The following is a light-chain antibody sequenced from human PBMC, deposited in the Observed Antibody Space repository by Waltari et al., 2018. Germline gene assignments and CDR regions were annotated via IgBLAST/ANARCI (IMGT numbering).Light chain of an antibody. Sequence: DIVMTQSPDSLAVSLGERATVHCRSSQSVLYSSNNNNYLTWYQQKPGQPPKLLIYWASTRESWVPDRFSGSGSGTDFTLTVSSLQAEDVAVYYCHQYYTTPYTFGQGTKLEIK. J-gene: IGKJ2*01. V-gene: IGKV4-1*01. CDR2: WAS. CDR3: HQYYTTPYT. CDR1: QSVLYSSNNNNY.